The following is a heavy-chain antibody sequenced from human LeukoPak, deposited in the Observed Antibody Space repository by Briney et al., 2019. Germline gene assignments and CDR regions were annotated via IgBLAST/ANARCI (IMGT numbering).Heavy chain of an antibody. V-gene: IGHV1-69*05. CDR3: ASGGDIVVVPADGYYYYYMDV. Sequence: EASVKVSCKASGGTFSSYAISWVRQAPGQGLEWMGGIIPIFGTANYAQKFQGRVMITTDESTSTAYMELSSLRSEDTAVYYCASGGDIVVVPADGYYYYYMDVWGKGTTVTVSS. CDR1: GGTFSSYA. J-gene: IGHJ6*03. CDR2: IIPIFGTA. D-gene: IGHD2-2*01.